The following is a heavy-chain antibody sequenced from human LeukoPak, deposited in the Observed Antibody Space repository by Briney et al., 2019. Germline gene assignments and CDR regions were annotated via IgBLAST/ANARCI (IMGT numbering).Heavy chain of an antibody. D-gene: IGHD3-10*01. CDR2: INHSGST. CDR1: GGSFSDYY. J-gene: IGHJ6*03. CDR3: ARMMVRGVISYYYMDV. Sequence: SETLSLTCAVYGGSFSDYYWSWIRQPPGKGLEWIGEINHSGSTNYNPSLKSRVTISVDTSKNQFSLKLSSVTAADTAVYYCARMMVRGVISYYYMDVWGKGTTVTISS. V-gene: IGHV4-34*01.